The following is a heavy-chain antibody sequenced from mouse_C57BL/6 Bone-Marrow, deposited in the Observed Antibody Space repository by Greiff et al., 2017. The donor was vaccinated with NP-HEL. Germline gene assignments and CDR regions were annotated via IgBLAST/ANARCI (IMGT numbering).Heavy chain of an antibody. D-gene: IGHD2-5*01. V-gene: IGHV14-4*01. CDR1: GFNIKDDY. J-gene: IGHJ3*01. CDR2: IDPENGDT. Sequence: EVHLVESGAELVRPGASVKLSCTASGFNIKDDYMHWVKQRPEQGLEWIGWIDPENGDTEYASKFQGKATITADTSSNTAYLQLSSLTSEDTAVYYCTSGEPYYSNFSFAYWGQGTLVTVSA. CDR3: TSGEPYYSNFSFAY.